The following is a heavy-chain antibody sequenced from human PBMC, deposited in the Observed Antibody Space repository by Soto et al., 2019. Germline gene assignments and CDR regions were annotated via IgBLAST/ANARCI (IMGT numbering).Heavy chain of an antibody. CDR3: ASSYDFWSGKDHTFDY. V-gene: IGHV1-24*01. D-gene: IGHD3-3*01. CDR1: GYTLTELS. CDR2: FDPEDGET. Sequence: ASVKVSCKVSGYTLTELSMHWVRQAPGKGLEWMGGFDPEDGETIYAQKFQGRVTMTEDTSTDTAYMELSSLRSEDTAVYYCASSYDFWSGKDHTFDYWGQGTLVTVSS. J-gene: IGHJ4*02.